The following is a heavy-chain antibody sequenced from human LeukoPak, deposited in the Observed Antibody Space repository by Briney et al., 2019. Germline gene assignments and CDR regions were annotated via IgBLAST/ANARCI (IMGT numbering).Heavy chain of an antibody. Sequence: GRSLRLSCAASGFTFSSYAMHWVRQAPGKGLEWVAVISYDGSNKYYADSVKGRFTISRDNSKNTLYLQMNSLRAEDTAVYYCASGSATVTPWYFDYWGQGTLVTVSS. CDR1: GFTFSSYA. CDR3: ASGSATVTPWYFDY. V-gene: IGHV3-30-3*01. J-gene: IGHJ4*02. CDR2: ISYDGSNK. D-gene: IGHD4-17*01.